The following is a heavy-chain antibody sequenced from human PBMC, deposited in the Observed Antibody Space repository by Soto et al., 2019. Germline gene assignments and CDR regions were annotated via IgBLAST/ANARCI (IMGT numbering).Heavy chain of an antibody. CDR1: GYTFASYA. CDR3: ASDPPPPDY. Sequence: QVQLVQSGAEVKKPGASVKVSCKASGYTFASYAISWMRQAPGQGLEWMGWISAYNGNTNYAQKLQGRVTMTTDTSTSTAYMELRGLGSDDTAVDYCASDPPPPDYWGQGTLVTVSS. V-gene: IGHV1-18*01. CDR2: ISAYNGNT. J-gene: IGHJ4*02.